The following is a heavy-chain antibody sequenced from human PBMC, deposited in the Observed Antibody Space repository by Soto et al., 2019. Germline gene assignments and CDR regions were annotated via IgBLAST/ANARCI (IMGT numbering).Heavy chain of an antibody. Sequence: QVQLVESGGGVVQPGRSLRLSCAASGFTFSSSGMHWARQAPGKGLEWVAIIWYDGSNQYYADSVKGRFTISRDNSKNTVYLQMNNLRAEDTAVYYCAKDYGTTGTTWGASDIWGQGTMVTVSS. CDR1: GFTFSSSG. CDR2: IWYDGSNQ. D-gene: IGHD1-1*01. J-gene: IGHJ3*02. CDR3: AKDYGTTGTTWGASDI. V-gene: IGHV3-33*06.